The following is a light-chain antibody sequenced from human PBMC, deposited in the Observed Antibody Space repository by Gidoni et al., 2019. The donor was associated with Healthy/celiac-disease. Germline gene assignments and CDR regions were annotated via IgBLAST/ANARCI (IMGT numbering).Light chain of an antibody. CDR3: SSYAGSNNLG. CDR1: SSDVGGYNY. Sequence: QSALPPPPSSSGSPGQSVTISCTGTSSDVGGYNYVSWYQQHPGKAPKLMIYEVSKRPSGVPDRFSGSKSGNTASLTVSGLQAEDEADYYCSSYAGSNNLGFGGGTKLTVL. CDR2: EVS. J-gene: IGLJ2*01. V-gene: IGLV2-8*01.